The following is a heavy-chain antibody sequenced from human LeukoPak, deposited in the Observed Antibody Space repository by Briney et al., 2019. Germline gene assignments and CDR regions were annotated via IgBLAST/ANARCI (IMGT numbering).Heavy chain of an antibody. CDR2: IYHSGST. J-gene: IGHJ4*02. CDR3: ARASDYYGSGSS. CDR1: GGSISSGGYY. Sequence: SETLSLTCTVSGGSISSGGYYWSWIRQPPGKGLEWIGYIYHSGSTYYNPSLKSRVTISVDRSKNQFSLKLSSVTAADTAVYYCARASDYYGSGSSGGQGTLVTVSS. V-gene: IGHV4-30-2*01. D-gene: IGHD3-10*01.